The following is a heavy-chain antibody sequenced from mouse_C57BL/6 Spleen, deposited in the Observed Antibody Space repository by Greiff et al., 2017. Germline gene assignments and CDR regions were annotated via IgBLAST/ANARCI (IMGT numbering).Heavy chain of an antibody. V-gene: IGHV1-81*01. D-gene: IGHD2-4*01. CDR3: ARRGDDYDVLDY. J-gene: IGHJ2*01. CDR1: GYTFTSYG. CDR2: IYPRSGNT. Sequence: QVQLQQSGAELARPGASVKLSCKASGYTFTSYGISWVKQRTGQGLEWIGEIYPRSGNTYYNEKFKGKATLTADKSSSTAYMELRSLTSEDSAVYFCARRGDDYDVLDYWGQGTTLTVSS.